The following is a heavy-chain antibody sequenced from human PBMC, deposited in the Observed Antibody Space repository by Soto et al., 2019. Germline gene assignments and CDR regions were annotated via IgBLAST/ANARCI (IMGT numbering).Heavy chain of an antibody. D-gene: IGHD3-3*01. V-gene: IGHV1-24*01. CDR2: FDPEDGET. J-gene: IGHJ5*02. Sequence: VKVSCKVSGYTLTELSMHWVRQAPGKGLEWMGGFDPEDGETIYAQKFQGRVTVTEDTSTDTAYMELSSLRSEDTAVYYCATGIFGVVRMNWFDPWGQGTLVTVSS. CDR1: GYTLTELS. CDR3: ATGIFGVVRMNWFDP.